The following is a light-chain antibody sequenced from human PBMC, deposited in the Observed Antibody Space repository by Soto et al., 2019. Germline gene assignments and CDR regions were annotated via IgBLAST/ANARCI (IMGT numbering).Light chain of an antibody. CDR3: PRYNPGM. V-gene: IGKV3-20*01. CDR2: GGS. CDR1: QSADSDY. Sequence: IVLTQSPGTLSLSPGERATLSCRASQSADSDYFAWYQQKPGQAPRLLIYGGSRRATGIPGRFSGGGSGTDFTLTISRLEPGDDAVYYCPRYNPGMFGQGTKVEL. J-gene: IGKJ1*01.